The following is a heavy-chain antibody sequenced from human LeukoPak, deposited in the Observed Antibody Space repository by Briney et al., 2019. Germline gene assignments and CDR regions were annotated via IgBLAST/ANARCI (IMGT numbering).Heavy chain of an antibody. D-gene: IGHD4-11*01. J-gene: IGHJ5*02. V-gene: IGHV1-69-2*01. CDR1: GYTFTDYY. Sequence: ASVKVSCKAFGYTFTDYYIHWVNEAPGKGLEWMGRVDPEDGETTYAEKFQGRVTITADTSTDTAYMELNNLRSEDTAVYYCATMTTFDPWGQGTLVTVSP. CDR3: ATMTTFDP. CDR2: VDPEDGET.